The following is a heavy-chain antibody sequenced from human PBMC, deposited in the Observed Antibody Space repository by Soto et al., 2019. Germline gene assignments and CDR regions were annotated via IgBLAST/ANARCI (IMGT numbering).Heavy chain of an antibody. CDR3: AKSRVFIGAIVTLLDS. D-gene: IGHD3-16*02. Sequence: PGGSLRLSCATSGFTFSSYAMVWVRQAAEKGLEWVASISNNGDTAYYADSVKGRFTISRGNSENTLYLQMNGLRADDTALYFCAKSRVFIGAIVTLLDSWGQGTKVTVSS. CDR2: ISNNGDTA. V-gene: IGHV3-23*01. J-gene: IGHJ4*02. CDR1: GFTFSSYA.